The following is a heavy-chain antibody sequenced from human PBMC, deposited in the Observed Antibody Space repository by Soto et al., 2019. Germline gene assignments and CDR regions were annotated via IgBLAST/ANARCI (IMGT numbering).Heavy chain of an antibody. D-gene: IGHD3-9*01. CDR1: GATISSGGFY. Sequence: QVQLQESGPGLVEASQTLSLTCTVSGATISSGGFYWSWIRQRPGKGLEWIGHIYYTGSTYYNPSLNSRVTISVAMSRNQFSLKLRSVTAADTAKYFCARDDISGEPGYGMNVWGQGTTVTVSS. J-gene: IGHJ6*02. CDR3: ARDDISGEPGYGMNV. V-gene: IGHV4-31*03. CDR2: IYYTGST.